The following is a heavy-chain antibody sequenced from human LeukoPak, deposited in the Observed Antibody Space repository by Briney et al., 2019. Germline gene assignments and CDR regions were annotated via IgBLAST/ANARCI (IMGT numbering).Heavy chain of an antibody. CDR2: IWYDGSNK. CDR3: ARSLRYFGYYFDY. J-gene: IGHJ4*02. Sequence: GRSLRLSCAASGFTFSSYGMHWGRQAPGKGLEWVAVIWYDGSNKYYADSVKGQFTISRANSKNTLYLQMNSLRAEDTAVYYCARSLRYFGYYFDYWGQGTLVTVSS. CDR1: GFTFSSYG. V-gene: IGHV3-33*01. D-gene: IGHD3-9*01.